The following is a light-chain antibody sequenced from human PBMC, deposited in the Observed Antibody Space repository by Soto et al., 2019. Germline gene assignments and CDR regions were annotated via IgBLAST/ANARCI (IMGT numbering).Light chain of an antibody. CDR1: QNVNID. CDR2: SAS. J-gene: IGKJ3*01. Sequence: EIVLTQSPATLSVSPGESATLSCRASQNVNIDLDWYQQKPGQAPKVLMFSASARETGIPARLSGGGSETEFTLTISSLQPEDSAVYYCQQYNTGPFTFGPGTKVDIK. V-gene: IGKV3D-15*01. CDR3: QQYNTGPFT.